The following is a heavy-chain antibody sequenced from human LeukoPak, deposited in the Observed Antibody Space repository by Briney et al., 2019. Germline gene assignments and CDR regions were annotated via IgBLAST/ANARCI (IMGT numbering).Heavy chain of an antibody. J-gene: IGHJ6*02. Sequence: GGSLRLSCAASGFTFDDYAMHWVRQAPGKGLEWVSLISGDGGSTYYADSVMGRFTISRDNSKNSLYLQMNSLRTEDTALYYCAKDLRDYYYYGMDVWGQGTTVTVSS. CDR2: ISGDGGST. CDR3: AKDLRDYYYYGMDV. V-gene: IGHV3-43*02. CDR1: GFTFDDYA. D-gene: IGHD3-10*01.